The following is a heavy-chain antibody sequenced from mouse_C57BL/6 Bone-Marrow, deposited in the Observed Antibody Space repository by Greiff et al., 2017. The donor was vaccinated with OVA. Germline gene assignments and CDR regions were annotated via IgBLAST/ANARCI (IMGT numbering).Heavy chain of an antibody. J-gene: IGHJ4*01. CDR3: ARAPFTTVAARDYAMDY. CDR1: GYTFTSYW. D-gene: IGHD1-1*01. Sequence: QVQLQQSGAELVMPGASVKLSCKASGYTFTSYWMHWVKQRPGQGLEWIGEIDPSDSYTNYNQKFKGKSTLTVDKSSSTAYMQLSSLTSEDSAVYYCARAPFTTVAARDYAMDYWGQGTSVTVSS. CDR2: IDPSDSYT. V-gene: IGHV1-69*01.